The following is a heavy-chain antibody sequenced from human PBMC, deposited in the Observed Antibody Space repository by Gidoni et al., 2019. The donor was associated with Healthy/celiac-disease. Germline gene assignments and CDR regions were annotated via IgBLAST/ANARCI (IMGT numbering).Heavy chain of an antibody. CDR1: VYSISSSNW. CDR3: ARLEGYDSSGWFDP. CDR2: IYYSGST. Sequence: QVQLQESGPGLVKPSDTLSLTCAVSVYSISSSNWWGWIRKPPGKGLEWIGYIYYSGSTYYNPSLKSRVTMSVDTSKNQFSLKLSSVTAVDTAVYYCARLEGYDSSGWFDPWGQGTLVTVSS. J-gene: IGHJ5*02. D-gene: IGHD3-22*01. V-gene: IGHV4-28*01.